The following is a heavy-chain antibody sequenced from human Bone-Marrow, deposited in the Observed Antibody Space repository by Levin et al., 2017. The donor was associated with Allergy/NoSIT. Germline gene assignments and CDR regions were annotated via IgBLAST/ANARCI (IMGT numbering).Heavy chain of an antibody. CDR3: AKNSLTTVTPFDS. V-gene: IGHV3-23*01. J-gene: IGHJ4*02. D-gene: IGHD4-17*01. CDR1: EFTFSNYA. Sequence: LSLTCAASEFTFSNYAMTWVRQAPGKGLEWISTISGSGLTTYYADSVKGRFTISRGNSQNTLYLQMNNLRAEDTAVYYCAKNSLTTVTPFDSWGQRTLVTVSS. CDR2: ISGSGLTT.